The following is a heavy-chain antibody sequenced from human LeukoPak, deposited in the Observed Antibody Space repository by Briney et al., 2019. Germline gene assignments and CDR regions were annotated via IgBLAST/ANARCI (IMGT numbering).Heavy chain of an antibody. CDR1: GYTFTSYY. Sequence: ASVKVSCKASGYTFTSYYMHWVRQAPGQGLEWMGIINPSGGSTSYAQKFQGRVTITADESTSTAYMELSSLRSEDTAVYYCARGRNWNYELTLDYWGQGTLVTVSS. D-gene: IGHD1-7*01. V-gene: IGHV1-46*01. CDR3: ARGRNWNYELTLDY. CDR2: INPSGGST. J-gene: IGHJ4*02.